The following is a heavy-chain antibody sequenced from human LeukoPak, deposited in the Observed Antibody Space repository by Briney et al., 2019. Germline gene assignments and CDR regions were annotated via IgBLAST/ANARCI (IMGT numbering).Heavy chain of an antibody. J-gene: IGHJ3*02. CDR1: GGFIYSYY. V-gene: IGHV4-59*08. Sequence: TSETLSLTCTVSGGFIYSYYWSWIRQPPGKGLEWIGYIYYSGSTNYNPYLTSRVTISVDRTKNQFSLKLSSVTAADTAVYYCARRAADDAFDIWGQGTMVTVSS. CDR3: ARRAADDAFDI. CDR2: IYYSGST.